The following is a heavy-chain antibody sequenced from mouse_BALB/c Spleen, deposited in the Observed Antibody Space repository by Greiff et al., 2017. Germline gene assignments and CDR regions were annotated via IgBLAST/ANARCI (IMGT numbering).Heavy chain of an antibody. D-gene: IGHD3-1*01. CDR2: ISYSGST. J-gene: IGHJ3*01. CDR1: GYSITSDYA. Sequence: VQLQQSGPGLVKPSQSLSLTCTVTGYSITSDYAWNWIRQFPGNQLGWMGYISYSGSTSYNPSIKSRISITQDTSKNQFFLQLNSVTTEDTATYYCAIRTSGAWFAYWGQGTLVTVSA. CDR3: AIRTSGAWFAY. V-gene: IGHV3-2*02.